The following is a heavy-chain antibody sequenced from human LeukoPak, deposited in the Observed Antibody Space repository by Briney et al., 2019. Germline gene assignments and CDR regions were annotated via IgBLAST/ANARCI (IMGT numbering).Heavy chain of an antibody. D-gene: IGHD6-19*01. J-gene: IGHJ3*02. CDR2: IKQDGSET. CDR3: AKDQKQWLVLGAFDI. Sequence: SGGSLRLSRAASGFTFRSYWMTWVRQYPGKGLEWVANIKQDGSETYYADSVKGRFTISRDNAKRSLYLQMNSLRAEDTAVYYCAKDQKQWLVLGAFDIWGQGTMVTVSS. CDR1: GFTFRSYW. V-gene: IGHV3-7*01.